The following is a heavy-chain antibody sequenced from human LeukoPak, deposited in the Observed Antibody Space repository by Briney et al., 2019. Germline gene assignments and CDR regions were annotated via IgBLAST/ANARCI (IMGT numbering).Heavy chain of an antibody. Sequence: ASVKVSCKASGYTFTSYYMHWVRQAPGQGLEWMGIINPSGGSTSYAQKFQGRVTMTRDTSTSTVYMEPSSLRSEDTAVYYCARDLGPIVGATINWFDPWGQGTLVTVSS. D-gene: IGHD1-26*01. J-gene: IGHJ5*02. CDR3: ARDLGPIVGATINWFDP. V-gene: IGHV1-46*01. CDR1: GYTFTSYY. CDR2: INPSGGST.